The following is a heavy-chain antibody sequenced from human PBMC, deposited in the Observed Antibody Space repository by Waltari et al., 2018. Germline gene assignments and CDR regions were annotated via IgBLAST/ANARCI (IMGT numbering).Heavy chain of an antibody. J-gene: IGHJ6*03. Sequence: EVQLVQSGAEVKKPGATVKISCKASGYTFTDYYMHWVQQAPGRGLEWMGRVDPEDGEAVYAERFQDRVTITADTSTATAYMELSGLKSEDTAVYYCATMGGGLDYSPYIDVWGEGTTVTVSS. V-gene: IGHV1-69-2*01. CDR3: ATMGGGLDYSPYIDV. CDR2: VDPEDGEA. CDR1: GYTFTDYY. D-gene: IGHD3-10*01.